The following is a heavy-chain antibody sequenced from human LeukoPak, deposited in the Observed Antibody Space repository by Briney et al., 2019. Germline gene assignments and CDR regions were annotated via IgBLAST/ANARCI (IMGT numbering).Heavy chain of an antibody. CDR2: ISNSANTI. D-gene: IGHD2-15*01. CDR3: ARDSGVVVTPTSGFDP. J-gene: IGHJ5*02. V-gene: IGHV3-11*01. CDR1: GFTFSDYY. Sequence: GGSLRLSCVASGFTFSDYYMSWIRQAPGKGLEWVSYISNSANTIYYADSVQGRFTISRDNAKNSLYLQMNSLRAEDTAVYYCARDSGVVVTPTSGFDPWGQGTRVTVSS.